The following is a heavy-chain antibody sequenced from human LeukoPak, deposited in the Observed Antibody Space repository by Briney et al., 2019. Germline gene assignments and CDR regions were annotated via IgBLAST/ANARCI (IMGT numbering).Heavy chain of an antibody. CDR3: ARVRRGSGWYVKATSFDY. V-gene: IGHV4-59*01. CDR2: IYYSGST. J-gene: IGHJ4*02. Sequence: PSETLSLTCTVSGDPISSFYWSWIRQPPGKGLEWIGYIYYSGSTNYNPSLKSRVTISVDTSKNQFSLKLSSVTAADTAVYYCARVRRGSGWYVKATSFDYWGQGTLVTVSS. D-gene: IGHD6-19*01. CDR1: GDPISSFY.